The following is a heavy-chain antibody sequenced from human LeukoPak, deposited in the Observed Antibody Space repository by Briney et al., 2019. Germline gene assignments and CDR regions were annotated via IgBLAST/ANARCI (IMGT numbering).Heavy chain of an antibody. V-gene: IGHV4-30-4*08. D-gene: IGHD2-2*01. CDR2: IYYSGGT. CDR1: GGSISSYY. J-gene: IGHJ4*02. Sequence: PSETLSLTCTVSGGSISSYYWSWIRQPPGKGLEWIGYIYYSGGTYYNPSLKSRVTISVDTSKNQFSLKLSSVTAADTAVYYCARAAPLLIVVGYFDYWGQGTLVTVSS. CDR3: ARAAPLLIVVGYFDY.